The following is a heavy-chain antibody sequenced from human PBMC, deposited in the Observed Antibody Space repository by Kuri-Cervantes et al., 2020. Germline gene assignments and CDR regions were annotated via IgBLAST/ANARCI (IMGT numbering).Heavy chain of an antibody. V-gene: IGHV3-30-3*01. J-gene: IGHJ3*02. CDR1: GFTFSSYA. Sequence: GGSLRLSCAASGFTFSSYAMHWVRQAPGRGLEWVAVISYDGSNKYYVDSVKGRFTISRDNAKNSLYLQMNSLRAEDTAVYYCARDIAGYSSILIAPGAFDIWGQGTMVTVSS. CDR2: ISYDGSNK. D-gene: IGHD6-19*01. CDR3: ARDIAGYSSILIAPGAFDI.